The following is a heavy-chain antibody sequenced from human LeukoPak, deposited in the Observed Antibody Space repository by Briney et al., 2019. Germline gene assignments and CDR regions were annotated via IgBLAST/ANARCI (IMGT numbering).Heavy chain of an antibody. J-gene: IGHJ4*02. D-gene: IGHD6-13*01. CDR1: GFTVSSNY. CDR3: ARVGQQLVQDY. Sequence: GGSLRLSCAASGFTVSSNYMRWVRQAPGKGLEWVSVLYSGGSTYYADSVKGRFTISRDNSKNTLHLQMNSLRAEDTAVYYCARVGQQLVQDYWGQGTLVTVSS. V-gene: IGHV3-53*01. CDR2: LYSGGST.